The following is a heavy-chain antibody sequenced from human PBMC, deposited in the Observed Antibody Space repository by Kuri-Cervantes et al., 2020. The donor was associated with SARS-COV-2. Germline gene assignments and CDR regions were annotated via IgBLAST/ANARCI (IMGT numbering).Heavy chain of an antibody. J-gene: IGHJ4*02. D-gene: IGHD3-22*01. V-gene: IGHV1-46*01. Sequence: ASVKVSCKASVYTFTGYYMHWVRQAPGQGLEWMGIINPSGGSTSYAQKFQGRVTMTRDTSTSTVYMELSSLRAEDTAVYYCASRSPNDSSGYYYFDYWGQGSLTTLSS. CDR3: ASRSPNDSSGYYYFDY. CDR1: VYTFTGYY. CDR2: INPSGGST.